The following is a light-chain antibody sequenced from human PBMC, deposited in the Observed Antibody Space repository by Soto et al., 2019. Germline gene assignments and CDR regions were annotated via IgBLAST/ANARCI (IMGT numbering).Light chain of an antibody. J-gene: IGKJ2*01. CDR1: QTISIY. Sequence: DIRMTQSPSSLSASVGDRVTITCRASQTISIYLNLYQVKPGKAPNLLIYGATRLQTGVPSRFTGSGSGTEFSLTITSLQPEDLATYFCQESDSFPYTFGQGTRLEIK. CDR3: QESDSFPYT. V-gene: IGKV1-39*01. CDR2: GAT.